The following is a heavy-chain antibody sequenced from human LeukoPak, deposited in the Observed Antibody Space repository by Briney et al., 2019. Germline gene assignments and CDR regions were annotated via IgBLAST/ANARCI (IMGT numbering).Heavy chain of an antibody. CDR3: ANALLYYYGSGSYFRVDAFDI. CDR1: GFTFSSYG. D-gene: IGHD3-10*01. Sequence: GGSLRLSCAASGFTFSSYGMHWVRQAPGEGLEWVAVISYDGSNKYYADSVKGRFTISRDNSKNTLYLQMNSLRAEDTAVYYCANALLYYYGSGSYFRVDAFDIWGQGTMVTVSS. CDR2: ISYDGSNK. J-gene: IGHJ3*02. V-gene: IGHV3-30*18.